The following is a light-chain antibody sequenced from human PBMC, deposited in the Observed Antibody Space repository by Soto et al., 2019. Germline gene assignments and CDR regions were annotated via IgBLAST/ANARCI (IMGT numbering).Light chain of an antibody. CDR1: QSARIS. CDR2: DVS. Sequence: ETVTTQSPATLSVSPGERATLSCRASQSARISLGWYQQKPGQAPRLLIYDVSTRATGVPARFSGSGSGTEFTLTISSPQSEDFAVYYCQQYNHWPTFGQGTKVDIK. J-gene: IGKJ1*01. CDR3: QQYNHWPT. V-gene: IGKV3-15*01.